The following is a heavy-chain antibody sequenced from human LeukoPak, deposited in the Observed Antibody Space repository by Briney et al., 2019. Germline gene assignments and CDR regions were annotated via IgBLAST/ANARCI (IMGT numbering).Heavy chain of an antibody. J-gene: IGHJ6*03. D-gene: IGHD6-13*01. CDR1: GYSISSSYY. Sequence: PSETLSLTCTVSGYSISSSYYWGWIRQPPGKGLEWIGSIYYSGSTYYNPSLKSRVTISVDTSKNQFSLKLSSVTAADTAVYYCARESRDSSSWYYYYYMDVWGKGTTVTVSS. CDR2: IYYSGST. V-gene: IGHV4-38-2*02. CDR3: ARESRDSSSWYYYYYMDV.